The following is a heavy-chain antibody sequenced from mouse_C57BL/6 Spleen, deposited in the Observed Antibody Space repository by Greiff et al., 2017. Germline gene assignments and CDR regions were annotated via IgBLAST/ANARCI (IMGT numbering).Heavy chain of an antibody. D-gene: IGHD1-1*01. CDR3: ANYYGSSSAWFAY. CDR1: GYTFTSYG. J-gene: IGHJ3*01. Sequence: VQRVESGAELARPGASVKLSCKASGYTFTSYGISWVKQRTGQGLEWIGEIYPRSGNTYYNEKFKGKATLTADKSSSTAYMELRSLTSEDSAVYFCANYYGSSSAWFAYWGQGTLVTVSA. V-gene: IGHV1-81*01. CDR2: IYPRSGNT.